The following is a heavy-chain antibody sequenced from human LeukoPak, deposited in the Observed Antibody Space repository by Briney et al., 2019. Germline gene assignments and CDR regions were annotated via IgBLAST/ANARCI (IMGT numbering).Heavy chain of an antibody. Sequence: GGSLRLSCAASGFTVSSNEMSWVRQAPGKGLEWVSSISGGSTYYADSRKGRFTISRDNSKNTLHLQMNSLRAEDTAVYYCARGLVRTSSGWYFDYWGQGTLVTVSS. CDR3: ARGLVRTSSGWYFDY. V-gene: IGHV3-38-3*01. CDR1: GFTVSSNE. J-gene: IGHJ4*02. CDR2: ISGGST. D-gene: IGHD6-19*01.